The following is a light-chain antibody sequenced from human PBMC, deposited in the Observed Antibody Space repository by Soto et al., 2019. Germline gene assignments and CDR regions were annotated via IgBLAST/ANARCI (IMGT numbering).Light chain of an antibody. CDR3: QHYSSELLP. J-gene: IGKJ4*01. CDR2: GAS. V-gene: IGKV3-20*01. Sequence: DIVLTQSPGTLSLSPGERATLSCRASQSVSSSYLAWYQQKPGQAPRLLIHGASSRATGIPDRFSGSGSGTDFTLTINRLEPEDFAVYYCQHYSSELLPFGGGTKVDI. CDR1: QSVSSSY.